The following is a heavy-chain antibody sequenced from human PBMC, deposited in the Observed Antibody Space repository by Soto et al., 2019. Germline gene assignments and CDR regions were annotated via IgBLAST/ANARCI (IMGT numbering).Heavy chain of an antibody. D-gene: IGHD3-10*01. Sequence: HPGGSLRLSCAASGFTFSSYWMSWVRQAPGKGLEWVANIKQDGSEKYYVDSVKGRFTISRDNAKNSLYLQMNSLRAEDTAVYYCAREAITMVRGVIITDPYYYYGMDAWGQGTTVTVSS. CDR1: GFTFSSYW. CDR2: IKQDGSEK. J-gene: IGHJ6*02. CDR3: AREAITMVRGVIITDPYYYYGMDA. V-gene: IGHV3-7*01.